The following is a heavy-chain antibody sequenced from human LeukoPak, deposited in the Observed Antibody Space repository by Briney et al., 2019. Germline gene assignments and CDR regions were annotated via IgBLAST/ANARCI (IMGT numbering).Heavy chain of an antibody. CDR2: IYTSGST. D-gene: IGHD3-10*01. J-gene: IGHJ6*03. CDR3: ARHLIGGSGSYYNVPYYYYMDV. CDR1: GGSISSYY. V-gene: IGHV4-4*07. Sequence: SETLSLTCTVSGGSISSYYWSWIRQPAGKGLEWIGRIYTSGSTNYNPSLKSRVTISVDTSKNQFSLKLSSVTAADTAVYYCARHLIGGSGSYYNVPYYYYMDVWGKGTTVTISS.